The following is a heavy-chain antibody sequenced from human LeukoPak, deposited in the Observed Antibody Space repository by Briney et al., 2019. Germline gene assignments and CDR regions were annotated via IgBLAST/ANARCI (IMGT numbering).Heavy chain of an antibody. J-gene: IGHJ4*02. CDR3: AKWERLNRVSF. D-gene: IGHD1-26*01. Sequence: SETLSLTCTVSGDSISSGSFYWSWIRQSAGKGLEWIGRIYTGGNTNYNPSLQSRVANSIDTSKNQFSLKLHSVTAAETAMYYCAKWERLNRVSFWGQGTLVAVSS. V-gene: IGHV4-61*02. CDR2: IYTGGNT. CDR1: GDSISSGSFY.